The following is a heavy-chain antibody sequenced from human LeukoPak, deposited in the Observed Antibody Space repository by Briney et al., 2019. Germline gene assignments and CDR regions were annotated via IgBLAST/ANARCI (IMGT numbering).Heavy chain of an antibody. D-gene: IGHD6-13*01. CDR2: IFPVFGTP. J-gene: IGHJ3*02. V-gene: IGHV1-69*05. CDR3: ARVESGITWYNAIDI. CDR1: GGTISSYA. Sequence: ASVKVSCKASGGTISSYAISWVRQAPGQGLEWMVGIFPVFGTPTYAQKFQGRVTITTDDSTSTAYMELTSLRSEDTAVYYCARVESGITWYNAIDIWGQGTMVTVSS.